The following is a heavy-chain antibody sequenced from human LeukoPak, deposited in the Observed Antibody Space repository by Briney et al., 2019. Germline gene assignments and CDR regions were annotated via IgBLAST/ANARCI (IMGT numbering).Heavy chain of an antibody. CDR2: INGDGTTT. D-gene: IGHD3-22*01. Sequence: GGSLRLSCAASGFTFNKYWMHWVRHAPGKGLVWVSRINGDGTTTSYADSVKGGFTMSRDNAKNTLYLQMSGLRVEDTAVYYCATGNYYDSRGYYTFGHWGQGTLVTVSS. J-gene: IGHJ4*02. V-gene: IGHV3-74*01. CDR3: ATGNYYDSRGYYTFGH. CDR1: GFTFNKYW.